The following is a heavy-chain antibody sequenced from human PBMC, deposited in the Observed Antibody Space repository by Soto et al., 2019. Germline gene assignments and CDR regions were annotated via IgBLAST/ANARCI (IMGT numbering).Heavy chain of an antibody. Sequence: SETLSLTCNVSGGSISRNYWSWIRQPPGKGLEWVGYIYYSGTTNYNPSLKSRVTISVDTSKNQFSLKLSSVTAADTAVYYCARYKSNYYYGMDVWGQGTTVTVSS. D-gene: IGHD1-20*01. J-gene: IGHJ6*02. CDR2: IYYSGTT. CDR3: ARYKSNYYYGMDV. CDR1: GGSISRNY. V-gene: IGHV4-59*01.